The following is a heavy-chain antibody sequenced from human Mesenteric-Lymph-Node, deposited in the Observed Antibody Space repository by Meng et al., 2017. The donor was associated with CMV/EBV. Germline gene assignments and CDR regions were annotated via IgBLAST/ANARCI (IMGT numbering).Heavy chain of an antibody. Sequence: GGSLRLSCAASGFTFSTNWMHWVRQAPGKGLVWVSGINGDGRRTTYADSVKGRFTISRDNAKNTLDLQMNSLRAEDTAVYYCARCNYYGMDVWGQGTTVTVSS. CDR2: INGDGRRT. CDR3: ARCNYYGMDV. V-gene: IGHV3-74*01. CDR1: GFTFSTNW. J-gene: IGHJ6*02.